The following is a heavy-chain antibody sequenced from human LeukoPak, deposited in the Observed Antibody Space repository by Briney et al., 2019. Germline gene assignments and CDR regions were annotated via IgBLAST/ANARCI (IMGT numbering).Heavy chain of an antibody. CDR3: ARGRGYCSGGSCYSGPDY. D-gene: IGHD2-15*01. V-gene: IGHV4-34*01. CDR1: VGSFSGYY. J-gene: IGHJ4*02. Sequence: SETLSLTCAVYVGSFSGYYWSWIRQPPGKRLEWSGEMNRSGSTNYNPSLKSRVTISVDRSKNQFSLKLSSVTAADTAVYYCARGRGYCSGGSCYSGPDYWGQGTLVTVSS. CDR2: MNRSGST.